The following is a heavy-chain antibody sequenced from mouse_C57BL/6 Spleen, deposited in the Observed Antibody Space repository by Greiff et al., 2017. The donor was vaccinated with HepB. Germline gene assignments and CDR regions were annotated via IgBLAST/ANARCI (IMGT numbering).Heavy chain of an antibody. V-gene: IGHV1-85*01. Sequence: VQLQQSGPELVKPGASVKLSCKASGYTFTSYDINWVKQRPGQGLEWIGWIYPSDGSTKYNEKFKGKATLTVDTSSSTAYMELHSLTSEDSAVYFCARRNWEAAWFAYWGQGTLVTVSA. J-gene: IGHJ3*01. D-gene: IGHD4-1*01. CDR3: ARRNWEAAWFAY. CDR1: GYTFTSYD. CDR2: IYPSDGST.